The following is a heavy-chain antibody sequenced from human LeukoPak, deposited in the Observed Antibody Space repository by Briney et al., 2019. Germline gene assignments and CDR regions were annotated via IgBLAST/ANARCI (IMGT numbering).Heavy chain of an antibody. CDR1: GFTFSSYW. J-gene: IGHJ4*02. Sequence: PGGSLKLSCAASGFTFSSYWMSWVRQAPGKGLEWVANIKQDGSEKYYVDSVKGRFTISRDNAKNSLYLQMNSLRAEDTAVYYCARDADYGDLDYWGQGTLVTVSS. D-gene: IGHD4-17*01. CDR3: ARDADYGDLDY. V-gene: IGHV3-7*03. CDR2: IKQDGSEK.